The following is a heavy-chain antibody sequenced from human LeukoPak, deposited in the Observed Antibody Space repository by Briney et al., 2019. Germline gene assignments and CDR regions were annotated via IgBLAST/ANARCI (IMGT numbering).Heavy chain of an antibody. D-gene: IGHD1-1*01. Sequence: GGSLRLSCAASGFTFSTYWMAWVRQAPGKGPEWVANIKEDGSATYYVDSVKGRFTISRDNAKKSLYLQMNSLRAEDTAVYYCARDSPGYLAYDSWGQGTLVTVSS. J-gene: IGHJ4*02. CDR2: IKEDGSAT. CDR1: GFTFSTYW. CDR3: ARDSPGYLAYDS. V-gene: IGHV3-7*04.